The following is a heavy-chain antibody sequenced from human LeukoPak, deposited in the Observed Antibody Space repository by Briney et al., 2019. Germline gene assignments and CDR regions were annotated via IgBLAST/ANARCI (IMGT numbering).Heavy chain of an antibody. CDR2: IWYDGSNK. CDR1: GFTFSGFG. V-gene: IGHV3-33*01. D-gene: IGHD4-23*01. CDR3: ARGRGADYGGNSGYSDY. J-gene: IGHJ4*02. Sequence: HPGKSLRLSCAASGFTFSGFGMHWVRQAPGKGLEWVAVIWYDGSNKYYADSVKGRFTISRDNPKNTLYVQMNSLRAEDTAVYYCARGRGADYGGNSGYSDYWGQGTLVTVSS.